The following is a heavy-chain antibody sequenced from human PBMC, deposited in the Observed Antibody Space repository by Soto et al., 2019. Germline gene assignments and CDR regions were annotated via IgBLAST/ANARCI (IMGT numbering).Heavy chain of an antibody. CDR1: GFSLSTSGVG. Sequence: QITLKESGPTLVKPTQTLTLTCTFSGFSLSTSGVGVGWIRQPPGKALEWLALIYWNDDKRYSPSLKSRLTITKDTSKNQVVLTMTNMDPVDTATYYCAHSHLSVRGVIITTAYYFDYWGQGTLVTVSS. CDR3: AHSHLSVRGVIITTAYYFDY. V-gene: IGHV2-5*01. J-gene: IGHJ4*02. CDR2: IYWNDDK. D-gene: IGHD3-10*01.